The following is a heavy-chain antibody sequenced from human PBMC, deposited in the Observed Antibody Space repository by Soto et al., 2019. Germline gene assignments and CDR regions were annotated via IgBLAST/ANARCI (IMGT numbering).Heavy chain of an antibody. CDR3: AKDYEWELPNNWFDP. CDR1: GFTFSSYG. J-gene: IGHJ5*02. CDR2: ISYDGSNK. Sequence: VQLVESGGGLVQPGESLSLSCDGSGFTFSSYGMHWVRQAPGKGLEWVAVISYDGSNKYYADSVKGRFTISRDNSKNTLYLQMNSLRAEDTAVYYCAKDYEWELPNNWFDPWGQGTLVTVSS. V-gene: IGHV3-30*18. D-gene: IGHD1-26*01.